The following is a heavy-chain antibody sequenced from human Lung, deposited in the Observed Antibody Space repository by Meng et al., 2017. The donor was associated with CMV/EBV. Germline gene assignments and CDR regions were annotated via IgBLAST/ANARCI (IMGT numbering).Heavy chain of an antibody. Sequence: GESLKISCTSSRFSFGGLWMNWVRQAPGKGLEWVANIKADGSERYYVDSVKGRFTISRDNAKNSLYLQMNNLIVEDTAVYFCARGHYDVAWGHGTLVTVSS. D-gene: IGHD3-16*01. CDR2: IKADGSER. CDR1: RFSFGGLW. J-gene: IGHJ4*03. V-gene: IGHV3-7*04. CDR3: ARGHYDVA.